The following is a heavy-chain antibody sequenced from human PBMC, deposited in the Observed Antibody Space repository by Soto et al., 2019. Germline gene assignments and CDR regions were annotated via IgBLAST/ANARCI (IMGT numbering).Heavy chain of an antibody. J-gene: IGHJ4*02. CDR1: GFTFSSYG. D-gene: IGHD6-19*01. V-gene: IGHV3-33*01. CDR2: IWYDGSNK. CDR3: ASVAGRGYYFVY. Sequence: QVQLVESGGGVVQPGRSLRLSCAASGFTFSSYGMHWVRQAPGKGLEWVAVIWYDGSNKYYADSVKGRFTISRDNSKNTLYLQMNSLRAEDTAVYYCASVAGRGYYFVYWGQGTLVTVSS.